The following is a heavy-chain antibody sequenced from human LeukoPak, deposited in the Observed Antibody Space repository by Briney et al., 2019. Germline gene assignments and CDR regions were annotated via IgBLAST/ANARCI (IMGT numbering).Heavy chain of an antibody. D-gene: IGHD2-2*01. CDR1: GGTFSSYA. Sequence: ASVTVSCKASGGTFSSYAISWVRQAPGQGLEWMGWISAYNGNTNYAQKLQGRVTMTTDTSTSTAYMELRSLRSDDTAVYYCARGLNLDCSSTSCYAYYYMDVWGKGTTVTISS. J-gene: IGHJ6*03. CDR2: ISAYNGNT. CDR3: ARGLNLDCSSTSCYAYYYMDV. V-gene: IGHV1-18*01.